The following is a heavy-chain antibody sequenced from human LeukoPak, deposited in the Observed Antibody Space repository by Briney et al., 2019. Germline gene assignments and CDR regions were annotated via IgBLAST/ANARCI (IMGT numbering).Heavy chain of an antibody. CDR1: GYTFTSYG. Sequence: ASVKVSCKASGYTFTSYGISWLRQAPGQGLEWMGWISAYNGNTTYAQKLQGRVTMTTDTSTSTAYMELRSLRSDDTAVHYCARDETIFGVVINRAFDYWGQGTLVTVSS. V-gene: IGHV1-18*01. J-gene: IGHJ4*02. CDR2: ISAYNGNT. D-gene: IGHD3-3*01. CDR3: ARDETIFGVVINRAFDY.